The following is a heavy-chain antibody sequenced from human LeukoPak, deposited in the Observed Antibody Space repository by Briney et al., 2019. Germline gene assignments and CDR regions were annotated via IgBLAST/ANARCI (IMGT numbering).Heavy chain of an antibody. D-gene: IGHD1-1*01. J-gene: IGHJ6*03. V-gene: IGHV1-2*02. CDR2: INPNSGGT. CDR3: ARGSNWNDGSNYYYYMDV. Sequence: ASVKVSCKASGYTFIGYYIYWVRQAPGQGLEWMGWINPNSGGTNYAQKFQGRVTMTRDTSISTAYMELSRLRSDDTAVYYCARGSNWNDGSNYYYYMDVWGKGTTVTISS. CDR1: GYTFIGYY.